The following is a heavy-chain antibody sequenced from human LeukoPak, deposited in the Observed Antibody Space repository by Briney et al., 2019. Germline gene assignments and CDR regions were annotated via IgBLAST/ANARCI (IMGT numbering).Heavy chain of an antibody. V-gene: IGHV1-2*02. Sequence: ASVKVSCKASGYTFTGYDMHWVRQAPGQGLEWMGWINPNSGGTNYAQKFQGRVTMTRDTSISTAYMELSRLRSDDTAVYYCATRDLGYCSSTSCYYYYYMDVWGKGTTVTVSS. D-gene: IGHD2-2*01. CDR3: ATRDLGYCSSTSCYYYYYMDV. J-gene: IGHJ6*03. CDR2: INPNSGGT. CDR1: GYTFTGYD.